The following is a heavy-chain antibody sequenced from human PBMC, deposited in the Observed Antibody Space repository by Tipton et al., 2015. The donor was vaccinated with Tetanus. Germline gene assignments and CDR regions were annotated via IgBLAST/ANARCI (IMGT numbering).Heavy chain of an antibody. J-gene: IGHJ6*02. CDR1: GATVSRSNYH. D-gene: IGHD3-3*01. Sequence: TLSLTCTVSGATVSRSNYHWGWIRQPPGKGLEWIGSISYSGSTYYTPSLKSRIAISVDTSKNRFSLKLSSVTATDTAIYYCARHVHGSGALLAGERYYYYGMDVWGQGTPVTVSS. CDR2: ISYSGST. V-gene: IGHV4-39*01. CDR3: ARHVHGSGALLAGERYYYYGMDV.